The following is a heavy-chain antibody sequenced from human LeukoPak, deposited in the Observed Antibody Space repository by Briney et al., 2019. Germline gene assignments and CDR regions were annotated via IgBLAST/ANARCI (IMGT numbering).Heavy chain of an antibody. CDR2: IYYSGST. CDR3: ARRGANSGSYSHFDL. D-gene: IGHD1-26*01. J-gene: IGHJ2*01. CDR1: GGSITSYY. Sequence: SETLSFTCTVSGGSITSYYWSWIRQPPGKGLEWIGYIYYSGSTNYNPSLKSRVTISVDTSRNQFSLKLSSVTAADTAVYYCARRGANSGSYSHFDLWGRGTLVTVSS. V-gene: IGHV4-59*01.